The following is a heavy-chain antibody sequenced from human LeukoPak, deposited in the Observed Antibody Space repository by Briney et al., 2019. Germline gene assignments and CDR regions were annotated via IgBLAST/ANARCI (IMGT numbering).Heavy chain of an antibody. D-gene: IGHD4-17*01. J-gene: IGHJ4*02. CDR1: GFTVSSNY. V-gene: IGHV3-66*01. CDR2: IYSGGTT. Sequence: PGGSLRLSCAVSGFTVSSNYMSWVRQAPGKGLECLSVIYSGGTTYYADSVKGRFTISRDNSKNTLYLQMNSLRAEDTAVYYCAREGGGNGDRSFDYWGQGTLVTVSS. CDR3: AREGGGNGDRSFDY.